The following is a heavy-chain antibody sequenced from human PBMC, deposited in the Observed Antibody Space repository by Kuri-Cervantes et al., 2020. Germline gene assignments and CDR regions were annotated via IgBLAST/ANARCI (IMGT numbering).Heavy chain of an antibody. CDR3: ARVGRGDIYGYGDY. J-gene: IGHJ4*02. D-gene: IGHD5-18*01. CDR1: GFTFSSYG. Sequence: GGSLRLSCAASGFTFSSYGIHWVRQAPGKGLEWVAVIWYDGSNKYYADSVKGRFTISRDNSKNTLYLQMNSLRADDTAVYYCARVGRGDIYGYGDYWGQGTLVTVSS. CDR2: IWYDGSNK. V-gene: IGHV3-33*01.